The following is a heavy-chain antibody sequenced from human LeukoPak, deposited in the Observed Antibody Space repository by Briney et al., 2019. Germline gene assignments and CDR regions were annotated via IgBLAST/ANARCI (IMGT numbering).Heavy chain of an antibody. D-gene: IGHD2-2*01. CDR1: GFIFRSYG. Sequence: GGSLRLSCAASGFIFRSYGMHWVRQAPGKGLEWVAVIWYDGSNQNYADSVKGRFTISRDNAKNTLYLQMNSLRDEDTAVDCCAKEEDIVIVTAAPFDYWGQGTLVTVSS. CDR2: IWYDGSNQ. J-gene: IGHJ4*02. CDR3: AKEEDIVIVTAAPFDY. V-gene: IGHV3-33*06.